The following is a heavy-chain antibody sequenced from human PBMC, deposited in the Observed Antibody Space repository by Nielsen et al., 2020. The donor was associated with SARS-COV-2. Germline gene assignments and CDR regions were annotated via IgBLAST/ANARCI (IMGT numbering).Heavy chain of an antibody. V-gene: IGHV3-73*01. CDR2: IRTKPNYYET. CDR3: TSGADVYGPFDP. Sequence: GESLKISCAASGFTFSRSTVHWVRQAPGKGLEWVGRIRTKPNYYETVQRPSVKGRFIISRDDSTSTAYLQMHSLQTEDSGCYFCTSGADVYGPFDPWGRGTLVTVSS. D-gene: IGHD2-8*01. CDR1: GFTFSRST. J-gene: IGHJ5*02.